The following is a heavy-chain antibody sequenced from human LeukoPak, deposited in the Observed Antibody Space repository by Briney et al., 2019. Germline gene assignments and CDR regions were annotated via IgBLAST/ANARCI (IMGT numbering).Heavy chain of an antibody. CDR3: ARSSYGAGSKPYWVDY. Sequence: GSLRLSCATSGFTFSSYSLNWIRQPPGKGLEYIGSYSGSTYYNPSLKSRVTISVDTSKKQFSLKLSSVPAADTAVYYCARSSYGAGSKPYWVDYWGQGTLVTVSS. D-gene: IGHD3-10*01. CDR1: GFTFSSYS. J-gene: IGHJ4*02. CDR2: YSGST. V-gene: IGHV4-39*01.